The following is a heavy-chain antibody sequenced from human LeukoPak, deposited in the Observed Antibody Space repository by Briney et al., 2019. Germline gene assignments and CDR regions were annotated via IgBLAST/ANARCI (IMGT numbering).Heavy chain of an antibody. CDR1: GGSISGYY. Sequence: SETLFLTCIVSGGSISGYYWNWIRQPAGKGLEWIGRIYTNVITNYNPSLKSRVTMSVDTSKNQFSLKLSSVTAADTAVYYCARLSGSQTTPYWGQGTLVTVSS. CDR2: IYTNVIT. J-gene: IGHJ4*02. V-gene: IGHV4-4*07. D-gene: IGHD1-26*01. CDR3: ARLSGSQTTPY.